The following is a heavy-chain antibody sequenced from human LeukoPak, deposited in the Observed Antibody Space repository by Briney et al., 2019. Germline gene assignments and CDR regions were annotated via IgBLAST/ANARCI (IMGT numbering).Heavy chain of an antibody. J-gene: IGHJ4*02. D-gene: IGHD6-13*01. Sequence: ASVKVSCKASGYTFTSYGINWVRQAPGQGLEWMGWISPYNGNTIYAQKLQGRVTMTTDTSTSTAYMELRSLRSDDTAVYYCARNLSSSWSDYWGQGTLVTVSS. V-gene: IGHV1-18*01. CDR1: GYTFTSYG. CDR3: ARNLSSSWSDY. CDR2: ISPYNGNT.